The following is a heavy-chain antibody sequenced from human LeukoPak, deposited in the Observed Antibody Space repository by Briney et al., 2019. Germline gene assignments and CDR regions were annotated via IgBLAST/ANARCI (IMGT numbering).Heavy chain of an antibody. V-gene: IGHV3-23*01. CDR3: AIAIAVAGPFDY. Sequence: GGSLRLSCAASGFTFSSYAMGWVRQAPGKGLEWVSAISGSGGSTYYADSVKGRFTISRDNSKNTLYLQMNSLRAEDTAVYYCAIAIAVAGPFDYWGQGTLVTVSS. CDR1: GFTFSSYA. D-gene: IGHD6-19*01. J-gene: IGHJ4*02. CDR2: ISGSGGST.